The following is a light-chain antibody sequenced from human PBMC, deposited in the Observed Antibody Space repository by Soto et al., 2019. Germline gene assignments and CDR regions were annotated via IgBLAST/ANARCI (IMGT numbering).Light chain of an antibody. CDR2: GAS. CDR1: ESLSSAY. CDR3: QQYGSSPPKT. J-gene: IGKJ1*01. Sequence: EIVLTQSPGTLSLSPGERATLSCSASESLSSAYLAWYQQKPGQAPRLLLYGASTRATGIPDRFSGSGSGTEFTITISRLEPEDLAVYYCQQYGSSPPKTFGQGTKVDIK. V-gene: IGKV3-20*01.